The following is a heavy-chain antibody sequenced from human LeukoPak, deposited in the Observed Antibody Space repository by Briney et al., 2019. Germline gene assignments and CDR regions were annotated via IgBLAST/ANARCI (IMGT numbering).Heavy chain of an antibody. V-gene: IGHV1-69*06. D-gene: IGHD6-6*01. CDR2: IIPIFGTA. J-gene: IGHJ6*03. Sequence: ASVKVSCKASGGTFSSYAISWVRQAPGQGLEWMGGIIPIFGTANYAQKFQGRVTITADKSTSTAYMELSSLRSEDTAVYYCASYTYSSSYHYYYYYMDVWGKGTTVTVSS. CDR3: ASYTYSSSYHYYYYYMDV. CDR1: GGTFSSYA.